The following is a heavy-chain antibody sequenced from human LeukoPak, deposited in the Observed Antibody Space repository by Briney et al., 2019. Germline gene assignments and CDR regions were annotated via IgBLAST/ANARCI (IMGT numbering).Heavy chain of an antibody. CDR3: AICSTSCYPAITLDY. CDR2: IYYSGDT. D-gene: IGHD2-2*01. J-gene: IGHJ4*02. Sequence: SETLSLTCTVSGGSISSNSHYWGWIRLPPGKGLEWIGSIYYSGDTSYNPSLKSRVTISVDTSKNQFSLKLSSVTAADTAVYYCAICSTSCYPAITLDYWGQGNLVTVSS. V-gene: IGHV4-39*07. CDR1: GGSISSNSHY.